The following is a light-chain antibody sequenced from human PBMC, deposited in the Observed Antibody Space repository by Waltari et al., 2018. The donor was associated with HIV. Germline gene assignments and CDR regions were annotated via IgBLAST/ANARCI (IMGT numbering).Light chain of an antibody. J-gene: IGLJ2*01. CDR2: DVS. Sequence: QSALTQPASASGSPGQSITISCTGTSSDVGGYNHVSSYQQHPGKAPKLMIYDVSNRPSGVSNRFSGSKSGNTASLTISGLQAEDEADYYCSSYTSSSTPLVVFGGGTKLTVL. CDR3: SSYTSSSTPLVV. V-gene: IGLV2-14*03. CDR1: SSDVGGYNH.